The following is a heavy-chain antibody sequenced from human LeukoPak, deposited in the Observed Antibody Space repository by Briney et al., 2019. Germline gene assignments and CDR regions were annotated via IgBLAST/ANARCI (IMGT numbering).Heavy chain of an antibody. D-gene: IGHD4-17*01. CDR2: IYYSGST. CDR3: ERANDYAHDY. CDR1: GGSISSYY. J-gene: IGHJ4*02. V-gene: IGHV4-59*12. Sequence: KPSETLSLTCTVSGGSISSYYWSWIRQPPRKGLEWIGYIYYSGSTNYNPSLKSRVTISVDTSKNQFSLKLSSVTAADTAVYYCERANDYAHDYWGQGTLVTVSS.